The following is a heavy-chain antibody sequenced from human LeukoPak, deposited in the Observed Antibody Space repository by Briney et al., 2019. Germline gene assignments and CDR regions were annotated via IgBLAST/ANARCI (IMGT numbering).Heavy chain of an antibody. D-gene: IGHD5-18*01. J-gene: IGHJ4*02. CDR2: ISGSAHKI. Sequence: GGSLRLSCVASGITFSNYAVSWVRQAPEKGLDWVSVISGSAHKIRYTDSVKGRFTISRDNSENIVYLQMNNLRVEDTAVYYCAGRLTGYSSGYVHWGQGTLVTVSS. CDR1: GITFSNYA. V-gene: IGHV3-23*01. CDR3: AGRLTGYSSGYVH.